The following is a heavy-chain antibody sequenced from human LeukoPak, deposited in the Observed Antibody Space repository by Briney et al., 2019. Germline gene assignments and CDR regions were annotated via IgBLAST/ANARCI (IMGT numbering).Heavy chain of an antibody. CDR2: INLNSGGT. CDR3: AREGPNNDGSFVVVPAGIGY. J-gene: IGHJ4*02. CDR1: GYTFTGYY. D-gene: IGHD2-2*01. Sequence: ASVKVSCKASGYTFTGYYMHWVRQAPGQGLEWMGWINLNSGGTNYAQKFQGRVTMTRDTAISTAYMELSRLRSDDTAVYYCAREGPNNDGSFVVVPAGIGYWGQGTLVTVSS. V-gene: IGHV1-2*02.